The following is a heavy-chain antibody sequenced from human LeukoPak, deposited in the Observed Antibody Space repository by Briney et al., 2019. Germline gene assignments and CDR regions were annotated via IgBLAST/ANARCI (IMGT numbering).Heavy chain of an antibody. CDR3: ASCGDYYYYYMDH. CDR1: GFTFSSYA. V-gene: IGHV3-23*01. Sequence: GGSLRLSCAASGFTFSSYAMSWVRQSPGKGLEWVSAISGSGGSTYYADSVKGRFTISRDNSRDTLYLQMNNLRAEDTAIYYCASCGDYYYYYMDHWGKGTTVTISS. D-gene: IGHD1-26*01. J-gene: IGHJ6*03. CDR2: ISGSGGST.